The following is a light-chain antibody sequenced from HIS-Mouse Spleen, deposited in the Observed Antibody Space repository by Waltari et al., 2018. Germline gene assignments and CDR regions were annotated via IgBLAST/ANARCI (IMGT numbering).Light chain of an antibody. J-gene: IGLJ2*01. Sequence: SYELTQPPSVSVSPGQTARITCSGDALPKKYAYWYQHKSGQDLVLVLDEDSKRPSGIPRRFSGSSLGRMATLTISGAQVEDEADYYCYSTDSSGNHRVFGGGTKLTVL. CDR1: ALPKKY. V-gene: IGLV3-10*01. CDR2: EDS. CDR3: YSTDSSGNHRV.